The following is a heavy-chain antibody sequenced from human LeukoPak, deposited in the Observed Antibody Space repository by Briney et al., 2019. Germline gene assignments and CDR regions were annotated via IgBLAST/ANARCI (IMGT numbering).Heavy chain of an antibody. CDR1: GYTFTGYY. CDR2: INPNSGGT. V-gene: IGHV1-2*06. Sequence: GASVKVSCKASGYTFTGYYMHWVRQAPGQGLEWMGRINPNSGGTNYAQKFQGRVTMTRDTPISTAYMELSRLRSDDTAVYYCASVDGYNSNFDYWGQGTLVTVSS. CDR3: ASVDGYNSNFDY. J-gene: IGHJ4*02. D-gene: IGHD5-24*01.